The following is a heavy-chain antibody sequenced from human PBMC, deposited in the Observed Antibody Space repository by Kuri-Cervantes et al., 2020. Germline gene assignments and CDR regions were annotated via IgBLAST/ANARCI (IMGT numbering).Heavy chain of an antibody. CDR2: ISYDGLNE. D-gene: IGHD2-21*02. V-gene: IGHV3-30*18. J-gene: IGHJ3*02. Sequence: GESLKISCAASGFIFNNYGMHWVRQAPGKGLEWVAVISYDGLNEYYADSVRGRFAISRDSSKNTLYLQMNSLRPEDTAVYYCAKVPAAFSCGGACQWIQDNAFDIWGQGTMVTVSS. CDR3: AKVPAAFSCGGACQWIQDNAFDI. CDR1: GFIFNNYG.